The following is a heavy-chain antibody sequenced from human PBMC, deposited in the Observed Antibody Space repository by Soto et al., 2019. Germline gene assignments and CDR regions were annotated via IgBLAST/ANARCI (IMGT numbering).Heavy chain of an antibody. CDR2: TRNKANSYTT. CDR1: GFTFSDYY. V-gene: IGHV3-72*01. Sequence: EVQLVESGGGLVQPGGSLRLSCAASGFTFSDYYMDWVRQLPGKGLEWVGRTRNKANSYTTEYAPSVKGRFTISRHDSEDSMFLQLNSPKTEDTAVYYCARDTGGSYDFWGQGALVTVSS. J-gene: IGHJ4*02. CDR3: ARDTGGSYDF. D-gene: IGHD1-26*01.